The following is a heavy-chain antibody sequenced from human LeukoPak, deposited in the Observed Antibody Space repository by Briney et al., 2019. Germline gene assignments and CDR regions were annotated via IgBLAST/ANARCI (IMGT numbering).Heavy chain of an antibody. CDR3: ARGTGEQQLVGTPFDY. V-gene: IGHV4-4*07. Sequence: SETLSLTCTVSGGSISSYYWSWIRQPAGKGLEWIGRIYTSGSTNYNPSLKSRVTMSVDTSKNQFSLKLSSVTAADTAVYYCARGTGEQQLVGTPFDYWGQGTLVTVSS. CDR2: IYTSGST. D-gene: IGHD6-13*01. J-gene: IGHJ4*02. CDR1: GGSISSYY.